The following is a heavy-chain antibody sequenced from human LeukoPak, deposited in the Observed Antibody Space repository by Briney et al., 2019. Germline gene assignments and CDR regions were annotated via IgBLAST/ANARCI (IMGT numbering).Heavy chain of an antibody. CDR2: FDPEDGET. D-gene: IGHD2-2*01. Sequence: ASVKVSCKVSGYTLTELSMHWVRQAPGKGLEWMGGFDPEDGETIYAQKFQGRVTMTEDTSTDTAYMELSSLRSEDTAVYYCATALYHPLYCSSTSCYHPWFDPWGQGTLVTVSS. CDR3: ATALYHPLYCSSTSCYHPWFDP. J-gene: IGHJ5*02. V-gene: IGHV1-24*01. CDR1: GYTLTELS.